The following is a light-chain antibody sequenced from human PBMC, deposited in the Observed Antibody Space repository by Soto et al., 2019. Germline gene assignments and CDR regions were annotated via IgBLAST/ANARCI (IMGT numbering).Light chain of an antibody. CDR3: QQSYSTPQT. V-gene: IGKV1-39*01. CDR2: AAS. CDR1: QSISSY. Sequence: DIQMTQSPSSLSASVGDRVTITCRASQSISSYLNWYQQKPGKAPKLLIYAASSLQSGVPSRFSGSGSGTGFTPPISSPPPENFSTYYCQQSYSTPQTFGQRAKVEIK. J-gene: IGKJ1*01.